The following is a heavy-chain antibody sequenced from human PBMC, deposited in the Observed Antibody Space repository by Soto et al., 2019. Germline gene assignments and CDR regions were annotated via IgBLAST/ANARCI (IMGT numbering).Heavy chain of an antibody. J-gene: IGHJ4*02. V-gene: IGHV3-7*03. Sequence: GSLRLSCEASGFTFISYWMNCFRQAPVKGLEWVAIIKKDGSEIHYVDSVKGRFTISRDNAKNSLYLQMNGPRAEDTAVYYCAGGSGWLIDYWGRGTLVTVSS. CDR1: GFTFISYW. CDR2: IKKDGSEI. CDR3: AGGSGWLIDY. D-gene: IGHD6-19*01.